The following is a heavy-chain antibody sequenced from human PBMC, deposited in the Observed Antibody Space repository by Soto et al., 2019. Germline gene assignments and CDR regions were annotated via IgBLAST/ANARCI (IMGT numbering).Heavy chain of an antibody. D-gene: IGHD3-16*02. J-gene: IGHJ4*02. CDR3: ARGGLYSYPY. CDR1: GYTFIGYS. CDR2: INPNSGET. Sequence: VKVSCKASGYTFIGYSIHWVRQAPGQGLEWMGRINPNSGETNFAQTFRGRVTMTTDTSISTALMELSRLTSDDTAVYYCARGGLYSYPYWGQGTLVTVSS. V-gene: IGHV1-2*02.